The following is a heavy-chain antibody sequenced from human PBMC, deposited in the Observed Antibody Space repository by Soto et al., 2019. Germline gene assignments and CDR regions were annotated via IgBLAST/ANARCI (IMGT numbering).Heavy chain of an antibody. CDR1: GFTFSSYA. CDR2: ISGSGGST. J-gene: IGHJ6*03. D-gene: IGHD3-3*01. V-gene: IGHV3-23*01. Sequence: GGSLRLSCAASGFTFSSYAMSWVRQAPGKGLEWVSAISGSGGSTDYADSVKGRFTISRDNSKNTLYLQMNSLRAEDTAVYYCARGGIDFWSGPAYMDVWGKGTTVTVSS. CDR3: ARGGIDFWSGPAYMDV.